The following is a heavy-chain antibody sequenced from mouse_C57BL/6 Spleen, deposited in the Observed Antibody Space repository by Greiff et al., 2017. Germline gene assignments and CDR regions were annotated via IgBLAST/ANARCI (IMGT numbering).Heavy chain of an antibody. CDR1: GFSLTSYG. D-gene: IGHD1-1*01. J-gene: IGHJ4*01. Sequence: QVQLKESGPGLVQPSQSLSITCTVSGFSLTSYGVHWVRQSPGKGLEWLGVIWSGGSTDYNAAFISRLSISKDNSKSQVFFKMNSLQADDTAIYYCARNCPIYYGLYAMDYWGQGTSVTVSS. CDR2: IWSGGST. V-gene: IGHV2-2*01. CDR3: ARNCPIYYGLYAMDY.